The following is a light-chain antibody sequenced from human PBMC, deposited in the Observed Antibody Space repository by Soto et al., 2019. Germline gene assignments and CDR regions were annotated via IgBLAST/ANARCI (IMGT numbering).Light chain of an antibody. CDR1: SSDVGGYNY. J-gene: IGLJ3*02. V-gene: IGLV2-11*01. CDR3: GSNVGSYRV. CDR2: DVS. Sequence: QAVLTQPRSVSGSPGQSVTISCTGTSSDVGGYNYVSWYQQHPGKAPKLMIYDVSKRPSGVPDRFSGSKSGNPASLAISGLQAEDDSDYYCGSNVGSYRVFGGGTKLTVL.